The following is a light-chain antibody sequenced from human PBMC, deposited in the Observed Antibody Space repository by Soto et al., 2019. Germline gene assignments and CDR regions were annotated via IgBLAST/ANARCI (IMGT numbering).Light chain of an antibody. J-gene: IGLJ1*01. CDR2: EVS. CDR1: SSDVGGYNY. V-gene: IGLV2-14*01. CDR3: SSYTSSSTSRSYV. Sequence: QSALTQPASVSGSPGQSITISCTGTSSDVGGYNYVSWYQQHPGKAPKLMIYEVSNRPSGVSNRFSGSKSGNTASLTISGLQAEDEADYYCSSYTSSSTSRSYVFGTGTKLTVL.